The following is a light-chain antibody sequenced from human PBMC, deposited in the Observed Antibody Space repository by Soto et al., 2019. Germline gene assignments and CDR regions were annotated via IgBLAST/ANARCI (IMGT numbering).Light chain of an antibody. CDR1: SSNIGSNY. Sequence: QSVLTQPPSASATPGQRITISCFGSSSNIGSNYGYWYQQLPGTAPKLLISRDDERPSGVPDRFSGSKSGTSASLAISGVRSEDEADYICAAWDGSLRAPVFGGGTKLTVL. CDR2: RDD. V-gene: IGLV1-47*01. CDR3: AAWDGSLRAPV. J-gene: IGLJ2*01.